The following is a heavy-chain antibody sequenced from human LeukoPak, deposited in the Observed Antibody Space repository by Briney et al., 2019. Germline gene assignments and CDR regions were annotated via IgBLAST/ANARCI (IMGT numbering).Heavy chain of an antibody. CDR3: ARAGRYYDSSGWDAFDI. V-gene: IGHV3-33*08. D-gene: IGHD3-22*01. J-gene: IGHJ3*02. CDR2: IWYDGSNK. CDR1: GFTFNNYA. Sequence: PGGSLRLSCAASGFTFNNYAIHWVRQAPGKGLEWVAVIWYDGSNKYYADSVKGRFTISRDNSKNTLYLQMNSLRAEDTAVYYCARAGRYYDSSGWDAFDIWGQGTMVTVSS.